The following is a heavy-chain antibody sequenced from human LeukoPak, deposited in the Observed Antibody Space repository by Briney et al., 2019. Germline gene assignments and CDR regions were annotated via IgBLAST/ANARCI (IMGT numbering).Heavy chain of an antibody. CDR1: GGSISGYY. CDR3: ASGLRDFGSPFYYYYYMDV. J-gene: IGHJ6*03. Sequence: SETLSLICSVSGGSISGYYWSWIREPPGKGLEWFGFIYHTGSPDYNPSLRSRVTISVDTSKNQFSLNLTSVTAADTAMYYCASGLRDFGSPFYYYYYMDVWGKGTTVTVSS. D-gene: IGHD3-9*01. V-gene: IGHV4-59*01. CDR2: IYHTGSP.